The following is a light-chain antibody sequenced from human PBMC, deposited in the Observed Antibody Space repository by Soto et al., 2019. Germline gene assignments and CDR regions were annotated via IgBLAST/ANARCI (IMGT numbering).Light chain of an antibody. J-gene: IGKJ1*01. CDR1: QSVSISY. CDR3: QQYGSSPRT. Sequence: EIGVTQSPGTLSLSPGERATLSCRASQSVSISYLAWYQQKPGQAPRLLIYGASSRATGMPDRWSGSGSGTDFTLTISRLEPEDFAVYYCQQYGSSPRTVGQGTKVEIK. CDR2: GAS. V-gene: IGKV3-20*01.